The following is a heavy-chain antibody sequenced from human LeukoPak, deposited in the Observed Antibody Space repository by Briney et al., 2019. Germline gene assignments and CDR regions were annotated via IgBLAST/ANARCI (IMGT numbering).Heavy chain of an antibody. CDR1: GYTFSNFW. CDR3: GSFPVSRDYYGSGNFDY. J-gene: IGHJ4*02. CDR2: ISSSGSTI. V-gene: IGHV3-11*04. Sequence: GGSLRLSCAASGYTFSNFWMSWIRQAPGKGLEWVSYISSSGSTIYYADSVKGRFTISRDNAKNSLYLQMNSLRAEDTAVYYCGSFPVSRDYYGSGNFDYWGQGTLVTVSS. D-gene: IGHD3-10*01.